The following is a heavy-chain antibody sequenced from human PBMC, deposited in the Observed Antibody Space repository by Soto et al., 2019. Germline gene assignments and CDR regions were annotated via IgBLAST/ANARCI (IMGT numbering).Heavy chain of an antibody. Sequence: QLQLVESGGGLVKPGGSLRLSCAASGFTFSDYYMSWIRQAPGKGLEWVSYISSSSSYTNYADSVKGRFTISRDNAKNSLYLQMNSLRAEDTAVYYCASHRDSSGYYYYWGQGTLVTVSS. D-gene: IGHD3-22*01. V-gene: IGHV3-11*06. CDR1: GFTFSDYY. CDR3: ASHRDSSGYYYY. CDR2: ISSSSSYT. J-gene: IGHJ4*02.